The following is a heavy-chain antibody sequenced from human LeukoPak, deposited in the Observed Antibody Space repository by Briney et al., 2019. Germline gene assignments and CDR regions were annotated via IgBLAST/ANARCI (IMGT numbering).Heavy chain of an antibody. CDR2: INPNSGGT. V-gene: IGHV1-2*02. CDR3: ARGQFGSGRDRFDY. CDR1: GYTFTGYY. D-gene: IGHD3-10*01. Sequence: ASVKVSCKASGYTFTGYYMHWVRQAPGQGLEWMGWINPNSGGTNYAQKFQGRVTMTRDTSISTAYMELSSLRSEDTAVYYCARGQFGSGRDRFDYWGQGTLVTVSS. J-gene: IGHJ4*02.